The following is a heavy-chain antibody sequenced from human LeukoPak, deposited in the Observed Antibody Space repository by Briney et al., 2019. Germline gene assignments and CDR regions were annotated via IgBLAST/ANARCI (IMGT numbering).Heavy chain of an antibody. CDR3: AKDGGLWVSAHWGDS. J-gene: IGHJ4*02. CDR1: GFTFSSYT. CDR2: ITTGDGNT. Sequence: GVSLRRSCTASGFTFSSYTMTRVRQAPGKGLKWVSTITTGDGNTYYADSVKGRFTVSRDDSKNTLYLQMNSLRAEDTAVYYCAKDGGLWVSAHWGDSWGRGTLVTVSS. V-gene: IGHV3-23*01. D-gene: IGHD7-27*01.